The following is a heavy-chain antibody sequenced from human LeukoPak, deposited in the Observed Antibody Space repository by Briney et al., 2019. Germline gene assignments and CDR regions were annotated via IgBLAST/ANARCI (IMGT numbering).Heavy chain of an antibody. CDR3: ARDLGPIYGSGSYYNDL. D-gene: IGHD3-10*01. CDR2: ISAYNGNT. CDR1: GYTFTSYG. V-gene: IGHV1-18*01. Sequence: GASVKVSCKASGYTFTSYGISWVRQAPGQGLEWMGWISAYNGNTNYAQKPQGRVTMTTDTSTSTAYMELRSLRSDDTAVYYCARDLGPIYGSGSYYNDLWGQGTLVTVSS. J-gene: IGHJ5*02.